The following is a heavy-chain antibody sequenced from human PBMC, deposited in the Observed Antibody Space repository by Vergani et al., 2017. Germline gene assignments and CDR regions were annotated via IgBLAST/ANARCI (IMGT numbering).Heavy chain of an antibody. J-gene: IGHJ6*02. Sequence: EVQLLESGGGLVQPGGSLRLSCAASGFTFSSYAMSWVRQAPGKWLEWVSAISGSGGSTYYAESVKGRFTISRDNSKNTLYLQMNRLREEDTAVYYCAKNLHKRDIVVVVAAPPMDVWGQGTTVTVSS. D-gene: IGHD2-15*01. CDR3: AKNLHKRDIVVVVAAPPMDV. CDR2: ISGSGGST. CDR1: GFTFSSYA. V-gene: IGHV3-23*01.